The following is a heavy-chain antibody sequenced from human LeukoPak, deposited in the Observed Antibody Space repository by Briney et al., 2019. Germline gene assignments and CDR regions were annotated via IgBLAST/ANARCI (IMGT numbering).Heavy chain of an antibody. CDR3: AKGGVVVVAATPFYDAFDI. Sequence: SGGSLRLSCAASGFTFSSYAMHWVRQAPGKGLEWVSAISGSGGSTYYADSVKGRFTISRDNSKNTLYLQMNSLRAEDTAVYYCAKGGVVVVAATPFYDAFDIWGQGTMVTVSS. D-gene: IGHD2-15*01. CDR2: ISGSGGST. CDR1: GFTFSSYA. J-gene: IGHJ3*02. V-gene: IGHV3-23*01.